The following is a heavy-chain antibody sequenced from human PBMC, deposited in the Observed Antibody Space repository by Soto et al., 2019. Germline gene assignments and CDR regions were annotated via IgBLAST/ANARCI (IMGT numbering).Heavy chain of an antibody. CDR2: ISAYNGNT. D-gene: IGHD6-19*01. V-gene: IGHV1-18*01. CDR3: ARGGSXVVAVAGRDYYYYGMDV. CDR1: GYTFTSYG. J-gene: IGHJ6*02. Sequence: ASVKVSCKASGYTFTSYGISWVRQAPGQGLEWMGWISAYNGNTNYAQKLQGRVTMTTDTSTSTAYMELRSLRSDDTAVYYCARGGSXVVAVAGRDYYYYGMDVWGQGTTVTVSS.